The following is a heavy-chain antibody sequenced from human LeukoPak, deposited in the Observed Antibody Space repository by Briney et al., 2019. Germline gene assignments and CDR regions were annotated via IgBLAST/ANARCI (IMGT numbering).Heavy chain of an antibody. CDR2: ISAYNGNT. V-gene: IGHV1-18*01. CDR3: ARGPPYSSSWYGGAPFDY. J-gene: IGHJ4*02. CDR1: GYTFTSYG. D-gene: IGHD6-13*01. Sequence: ASVKVSCKHSGYTFTSYGISWVRQAPGQGLEWMGWISAYNGNTNYAQKLQGRVTMTTDTSTSTAYMELRSLRSDDTAVYYCARGPPYSSSWYGGAPFDYWGQGTLVTVSS.